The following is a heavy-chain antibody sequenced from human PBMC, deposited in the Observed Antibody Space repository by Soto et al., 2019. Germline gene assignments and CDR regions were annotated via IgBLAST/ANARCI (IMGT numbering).Heavy chain of an antibody. D-gene: IGHD5-18*01. J-gene: IGHJ4*02. CDR2: IFSSGIA. CDR3: AREGRTGYSFGLDY. V-gene: IGHV4-59*12. CDR1: GGSISNYY. Sequence: SETLSLTCTVSGGSISNYYWSWIRQSPGKGLEWIGYIFSSGIAHYSPSLKSRVTMSVDTSKNQFSLEPRSVTAADTAVYYCAREGRTGYSFGLDYWGLGTLGTVSS.